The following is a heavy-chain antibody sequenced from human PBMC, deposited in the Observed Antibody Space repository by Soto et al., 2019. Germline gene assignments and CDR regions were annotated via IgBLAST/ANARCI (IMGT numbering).Heavy chain of an antibody. J-gene: IGHJ6*01. CDR3: ARSSGRRHVFTFDYGLDV. CDR1: GFNVGDNY. D-gene: IGHD3-16*01. V-gene: IGHV3-11*06. CDR2: SSSSGAYT. Sequence: QVQLVESGGGLVEPGGSLRLSCAASGFNVGDNYMTWIRQAPGKGLEWLSYSSSSGAYTNYADSVKGRFTISRDNAKNSLYLQMDSLRAEDTAVYFCARSSGRRHVFTFDYGLDVW.